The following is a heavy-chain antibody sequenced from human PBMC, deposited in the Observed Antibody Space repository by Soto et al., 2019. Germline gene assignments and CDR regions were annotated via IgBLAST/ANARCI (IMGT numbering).Heavy chain of an antibody. D-gene: IGHD3-10*01. CDR3: ARVQLGYYGSGSYYDYYYYYGMDV. V-gene: IGHV4-34*01. Sequence: PSETLSLTCAVYGGSFSGYYWSWIRQPPGEGLEWIGEINHSGSTNYNPSLKSRVTISVDTSKNQFSLKLSSVTAADTAVYYCARVQLGYYGSGSYYDYYYYYGMDVWGQGTTVTVSS. CDR2: INHSGST. CDR1: GGSFSGYY. J-gene: IGHJ6*02.